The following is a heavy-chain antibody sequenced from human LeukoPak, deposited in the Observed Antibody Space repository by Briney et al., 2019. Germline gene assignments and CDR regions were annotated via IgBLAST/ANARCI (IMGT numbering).Heavy chain of an antibody. D-gene: IGHD3-10*01. V-gene: IGHV3-23*01. CDR2: ISGSGGST. CDR3: AKDRGVQDAVLALDY. Sequence: GGSLRLSCAASGFTFSSYAMSWVRQAPGKGLEWVSAISGSGGSTYYADCVKGRFTISRDNSKNTLYLQMNSLRAEDTAVYYCAKDRGVQDAVLALDYWGQGTLVTVSS. CDR1: GFTFSSYA. J-gene: IGHJ4*02.